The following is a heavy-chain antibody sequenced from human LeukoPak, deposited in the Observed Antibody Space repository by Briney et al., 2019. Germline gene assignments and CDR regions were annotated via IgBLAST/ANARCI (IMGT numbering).Heavy chain of an antibody. V-gene: IGHV3-74*01. D-gene: IGHD5-24*01. CDR1: GFTFSSYW. J-gene: IGHJ4*02. CDR2: INSDGSSL. CDR3: GRDLER. Sequence: GGSLRLSCAASGFTFSSYWVQWVRQAPGKGLVWISRINSDGSSLSYADSVKGRFTISRDNAKNTVYLQMSSLRGDDTAVYYCGRDLERWGPGTLVTVSA.